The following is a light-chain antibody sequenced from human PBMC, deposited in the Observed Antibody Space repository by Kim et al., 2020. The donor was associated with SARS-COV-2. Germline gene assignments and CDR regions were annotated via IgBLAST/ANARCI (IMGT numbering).Light chain of an antibody. Sequence: PGERAPLSCRASQSVSSSYLAWYQQNPAQAPRLLIYGASSRATGIPDRFSGSGSGTAFTLTISRLEPEDFAVYYCQQYGSSPYTFGQGTKLEI. CDR3: QQYGSSPYT. V-gene: IGKV3-20*01. CDR2: GAS. CDR1: QSVSSSY. J-gene: IGKJ2*01.